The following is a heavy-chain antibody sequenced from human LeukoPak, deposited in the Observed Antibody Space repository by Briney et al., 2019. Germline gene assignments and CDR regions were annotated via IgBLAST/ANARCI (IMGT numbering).Heavy chain of an antibody. V-gene: IGHV4-34*01. CDR2: INHSGST. CDR1: GGSFSGYY. J-gene: IGHJ4*02. Sequence: SETLSLTCAVSGGSFSGYYWSWIRQPPGKGLEWIGEINHSGSTNYNPSLKSRVTISVDTSKNQLSLKLSSVTAADTAVYYCARLDSSGRGFGYWGQGTLVTVSS. D-gene: IGHD3-22*01. CDR3: ARLDSSGRGFGY.